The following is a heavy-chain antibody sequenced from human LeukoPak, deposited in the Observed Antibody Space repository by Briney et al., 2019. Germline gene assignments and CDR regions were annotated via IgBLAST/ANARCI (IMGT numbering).Heavy chain of an antibody. CDR2: IYDTGTT. V-gene: IGHV4-59*08. D-gene: IGHD6-19*01. CDR3: ARLAKGEQWLAYYFDY. Sequence: PSETLSLTCTVSGGSISGFVWSWIRQPPGEGLDYIGFIYDTGTTNYNPLLKSRVTLSVDTSKNQFSLKLSSVTAADTAVYYCARLAKGEQWLAYYFDYWGQGALVTVSS. CDR1: GGSISGFV. J-gene: IGHJ4*02.